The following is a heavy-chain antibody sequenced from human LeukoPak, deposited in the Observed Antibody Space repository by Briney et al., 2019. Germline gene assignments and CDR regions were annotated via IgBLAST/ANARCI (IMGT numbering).Heavy chain of an antibody. Sequence: SETLSLTCTVSGGSISSYYWSWIRQPPGKGLEWIGYIHYSGSTNYNPSLKSRVTISVDTSKNQFSLKLSSVTAADTAVYYCARTTEGYCRGRSCYSYYYYMDVWGKGTTVTVSS. D-gene: IGHD2-15*01. CDR2: IHYSGST. CDR3: ARTTEGYCRGRSCYSYYYYMDV. V-gene: IGHV4-59*01. J-gene: IGHJ6*03. CDR1: GGSISSYY.